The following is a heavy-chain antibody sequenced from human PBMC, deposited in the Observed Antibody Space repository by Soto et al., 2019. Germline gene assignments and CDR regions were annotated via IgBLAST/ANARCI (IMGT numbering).Heavy chain of an antibody. Sequence: QVQLVQSGAEVKKPGASVKVSCKASGYTFTSYGISWVRQAPGQGLEWMGWISADNGNTNYAQKLQGRVTITTDTSTSTAHMELRSLGSDDTAVYYCARESAYYDFWSGYYKASYYFDYWGQGPLVTVSS. V-gene: IGHV1-18*01. CDR3: ARESAYYDFWSGYYKASYYFDY. CDR2: ISADNGNT. D-gene: IGHD3-3*01. J-gene: IGHJ4*02. CDR1: GYTFTSYG.